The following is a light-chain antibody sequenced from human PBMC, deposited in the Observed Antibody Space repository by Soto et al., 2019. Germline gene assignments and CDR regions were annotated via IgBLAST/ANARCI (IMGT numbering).Light chain of an antibody. CDR1: SSDVGGYNY. CDR2: DVS. J-gene: IGLJ1*01. Sequence: QSVLTQPASVSGSPGQSITISCTGTSSDVGGYNYVSWYQQHPGKAPKLMIYDVSNRPSGVSNRFSGSKSGNTASLTISGLQAEDEADYYCSSYTSSSTQVFGTGNKLTVL. CDR3: SSYTSSSTQV. V-gene: IGLV2-14*01.